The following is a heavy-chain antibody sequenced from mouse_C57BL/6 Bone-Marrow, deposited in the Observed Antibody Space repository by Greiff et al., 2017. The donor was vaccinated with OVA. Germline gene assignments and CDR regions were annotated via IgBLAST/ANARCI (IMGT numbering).Heavy chain of an antibody. J-gene: IGHJ2*01. Sequence: EVQLVESGAELVKPGASVKLSCTASGFNIKDYYMHWVKQRTEQGLEWIGRIDPEDGETKYAPKFQSKATITADTSSNTAYLQLSSLTSEDTAVYYCARDGYYVDYWGQGTTLTVSS. V-gene: IGHV14-2*01. CDR1: GFNIKDYY. CDR3: ARDGYYVDY. D-gene: IGHD2-3*01. CDR2: IDPEDGET.